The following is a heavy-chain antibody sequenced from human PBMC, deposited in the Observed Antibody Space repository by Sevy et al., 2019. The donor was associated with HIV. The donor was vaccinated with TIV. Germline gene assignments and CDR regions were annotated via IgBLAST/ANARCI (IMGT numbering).Heavy chain of an antibody. V-gene: IGHV4-61*02. CDR3: AREVAFQHPITMIVIDAFDI. D-gene: IGHD3-22*01. J-gene: IGHJ3*02. Sequence: SETLSLTCTVSGGSISSDSNYWTWIRQPAGKGLEWIGRIYTSGTPKYNPSLKGRVTMSLDTANNQFSLRLSSVTAADTAVYYCAREVAFQHPITMIVIDAFDIWGQGTMVTVSS. CDR1: GGSISSDSNY. CDR2: IYTSGTP.